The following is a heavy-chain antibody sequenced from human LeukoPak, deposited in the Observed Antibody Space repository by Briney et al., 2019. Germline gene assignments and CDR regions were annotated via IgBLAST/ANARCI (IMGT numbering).Heavy chain of an antibody. CDR1: GGSFSGYY. D-gene: IGHD2-15*01. CDR3: ARIVVVAALPPGWFDP. J-gene: IGHJ5*02. CDR2: INHSGST. V-gene: IGHV4-34*01. Sequence: SETLSLTCAVYGGSFSGYYWSWIRQPPGKGLEWIGEINHSGSTNYNPSLKSRVTISVDTSKNQFSLKLSSVTAADTAVYYCARIVVVAALPPGWFDPWGQGTLVTVSS.